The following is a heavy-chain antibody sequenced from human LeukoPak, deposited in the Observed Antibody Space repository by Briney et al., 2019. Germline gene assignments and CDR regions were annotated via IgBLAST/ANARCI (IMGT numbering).Heavy chain of an antibody. CDR1: GFTVCSNY. CDR3: ARAHDRGYYYGFDY. Sequence: GGSLRLSCAASGFTVCSNYMSWVRQAPGKGLEWVSVIYSAGNTYYADSVQGRFTMSRENPENTLYLQMNSLRAEDTAVYYCARAHDRGYYYGFDYWGQGTLVTVSS. J-gene: IGHJ4*02. D-gene: IGHD3-22*01. V-gene: IGHV3-66*01. CDR2: IYSAGNT.